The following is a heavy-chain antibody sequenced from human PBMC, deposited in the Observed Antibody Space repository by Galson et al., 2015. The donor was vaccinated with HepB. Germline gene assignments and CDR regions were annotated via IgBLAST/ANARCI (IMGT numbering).Heavy chain of an antibody. CDR2: IYYSGST. Sequence: LSLTCTVSGGSISSSSYYWGWIRQPPGKGLEWIGSIYYSGSTYYNPSLKSRVTISVDTSKNQFSLKLSSVTAADTAVYYCARGRGRWLQPGRAFDIWGQGTMVTVSS. J-gene: IGHJ3*02. D-gene: IGHD5-24*01. CDR1: GGSISSSSYY. V-gene: IGHV4-39*07. CDR3: ARGRGRWLQPGRAFDI.